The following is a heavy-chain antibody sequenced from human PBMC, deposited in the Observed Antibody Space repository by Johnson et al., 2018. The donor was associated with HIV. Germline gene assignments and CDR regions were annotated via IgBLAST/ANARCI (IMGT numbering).Heavy chain of an antibody. Sequence: VQLVESGGGVVQPGRSLRLSCTAFGFTFRTYGMHWVRQAPGKGLEWVSGITWNSGITGYADSVKGRFTISRDNAKNSLYLQMNSLRAEDTALYYCAKPLAYSSWYTPDIPPNDAFDVWGQGTMVTVSS. CDR1: GFTFRTYG. CDR2: ITWNSGIT. CDR3: AKPLAYSSWYTPDIPPNDAFDV. V-gene: IGHV3-9*01. D-gene: IGHD6-13*01. J-gene: IGHJ3*01.